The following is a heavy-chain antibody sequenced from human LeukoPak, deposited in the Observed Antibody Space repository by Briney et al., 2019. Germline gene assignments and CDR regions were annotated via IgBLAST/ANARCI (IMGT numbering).Heavy chain of an antibody. CDR3: ARDFDFWSGYPVGAMDV. D-gene: IGHD3-3*01. V-gene: IGHV3-48*01. CDR1: GFTFSSYS. Sequence: GGSLRLSCAASGFTFSSYSMNWVRQAPGKGLEWVSYISSSSSTIYYADSVKGRFTISRDNAKNSLYLQMNSLRAEDTAVYYCARDFDFWSGYPVGAMDVWGKGTTVTVSS. J-gene: IGHJ6*03. CDR2: ISSSSSTI.